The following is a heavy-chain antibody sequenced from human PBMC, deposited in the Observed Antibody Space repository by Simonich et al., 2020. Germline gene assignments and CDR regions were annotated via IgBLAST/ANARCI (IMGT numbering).Heavy chain of an antibody. D-gene: IGHD6-13*01. CDR2: IYYRGRT. CDR1: GGSISSSSYY. V-gene: IGHV4-39*01. Sequence: QLQLQESGPGLVKPSETLSLTCTVSGGSISSSSYYWGWIRQPPGKGLEWIGSIYYRGRTYYNPSLKIRVTISVDTSKNQFSRKLSSVTAADTAVYYCARHAGFAFDIWGQGTMVTVSS. J-gene: IGHJ3*02. CDR3: ARHAGFAFDI.